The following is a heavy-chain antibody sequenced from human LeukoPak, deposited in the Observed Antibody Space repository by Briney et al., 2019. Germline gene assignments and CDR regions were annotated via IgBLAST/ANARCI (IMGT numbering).Heavy chain of an antibody. V-gene: IGHV4-59*12. CDR1: GGSISSYY. CDR3: ARYYDSSGYYSSSFDY. D-gene: IGHD3-22*01. Sequence: SETLSLTCTVSGGSISSYYWSWIRQPPGKGLGWIGYIYYSGSTYYNPSLKSRVTISVDTSKNQFSLKLSSVTAADTAVYYCARYYDSSGYYSSSFDYWGQGTLVTVSS. CDR2: IYYSGST. J-gene: IGHJ4*02.